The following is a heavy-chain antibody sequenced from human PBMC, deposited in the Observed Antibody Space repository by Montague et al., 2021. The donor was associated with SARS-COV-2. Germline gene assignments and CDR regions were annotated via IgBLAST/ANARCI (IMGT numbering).Heavy chain of an antibody. CDR3: ARGARQGYGFRLGSFDL. Sequence: SETLSLTCAVYGGSFSGYYWNWIRQPPGKGLEWIGEINHSGSTNYNPSLKSRVTMSVDTSKNQFSLKLSSVTAADTAVYYCARGARQGYGFRLGSFDLWGQGTLVTVSS. J-gene: IGHJ4*02. D-gene: IGHD3-10*01. V-gene: IGHV4-34*01. CDR1: GGSFSGYY. CDR2: INHSGST.